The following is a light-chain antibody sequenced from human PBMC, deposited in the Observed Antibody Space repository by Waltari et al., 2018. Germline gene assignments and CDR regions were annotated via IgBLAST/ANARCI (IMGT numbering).Light chain of an antibody. Sequence: QSALTQPASVSGSPGQSITISCTGTSSDVGGYNYASWYQQHPGKAPKLMIDDVSNRPSGVSNRFSGTKSGNTTSLTISGLQAEDEADYYCSSYTSSSTVVFGGGTKLTVL. CDR1: SSDVGGYNY. CDR3: SSYTSSSTVV. J-gene: IGLJ2*01. V-gene: IGLV2-14*03. CDR2: DVS.